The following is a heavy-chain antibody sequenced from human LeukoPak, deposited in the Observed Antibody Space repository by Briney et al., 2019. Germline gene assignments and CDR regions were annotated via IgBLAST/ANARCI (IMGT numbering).Heavy chain of an antibody. CDR2: IIPILGIA. J-gene: IGHJ4*02. D-gene: IGHD3-22*01. V-gene: IGHV1-69*04. CDR1: GGTFSSYA. Sequence: SVEVSCKASGGTFSSYAISWVRQAPGQGLEWMGRIIPILGIANYAQKFQGRVTITADKSTSTAYMELSSLRSEDTAVYYCARDRGSYYYDSSGYYSSLDYWGQGTLVTVSS. CDR3: ARDRGSYYYDSSGYYSSLDY.